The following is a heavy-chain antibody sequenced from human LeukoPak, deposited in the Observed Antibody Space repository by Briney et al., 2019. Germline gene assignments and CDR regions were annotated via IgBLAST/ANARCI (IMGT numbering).Heavy chain of an antibody. Sequence: SETLSLTCSVSGGSISSSSYYWGWIRQAPGKGLEWIGSIYYSGSTYYNPSLKSRVTISVDTSKNQFSLKLSSVTAADTAVYYCERDDYWGQGTLVTVSS. J-gene: IGHJ4*02. V-gene: IGHV4-39*07. CDR2: IYYSGST. CDR3: ERDDY. CDR1: GGSISSSSYY.